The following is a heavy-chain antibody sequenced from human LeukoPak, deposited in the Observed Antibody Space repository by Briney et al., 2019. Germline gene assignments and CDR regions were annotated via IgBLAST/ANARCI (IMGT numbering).Heavy chain of an antibody. V-gene: IGHV3-21*01. J-gene: IGHJ4*02. CDR3: ARVGYYGSGSYYPPFDY. CDR1: GFTFSSYS. D-gene: IGHD3-10*01. Sequence: GGSLRLSCAASGFTFSSYSMNWVRQAPGKGLEWVSSISSSSSYIYYADSVKGRFTISRDNAKNSLYLQMNSLRAEDTAVYYCARVGYYGSGSYYPPFDYWGQGTLVTVSS. CDR2: ISSSSSYI.